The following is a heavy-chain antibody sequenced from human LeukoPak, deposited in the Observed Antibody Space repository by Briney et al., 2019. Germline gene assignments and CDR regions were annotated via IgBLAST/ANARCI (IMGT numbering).Heavy chain of an antibody. J-gene: IGHJ3*02. Sequence: PGGSLRLSCAASGFTFSSYGMHWVRQAPGKGLEWVAVISYDGSNKYYADSVKGRFTISRDNSKNTLYLQMNSLRAEDTAVYYCAKEQWELLRAFDIWGQGTMVTVSS. D-gene: IGHD1-26*01. V-gene: IGHV3-30*18. CDR3: AKEQWELLRAFDI. CDR2: ISYDGSNK. CDR1: GFTFSSYG.